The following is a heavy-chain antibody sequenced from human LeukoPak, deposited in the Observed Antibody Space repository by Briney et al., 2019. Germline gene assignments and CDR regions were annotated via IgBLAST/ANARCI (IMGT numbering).Heavy chain of an antibody. V-gene: IGHV4-31*03. D-gene: IGHD1-1*01. J-gene: IGHJ2*01. Sequence: SETLSLTCTVSGGSISSGGYYWSWIRQHPGKGLEWIGYIYYSGSTYYNPSLKSRVTISVDTSKNQFFLKLSSVTAADTAVYYCARGHDSLDWYFDLWGRGTLVTVSS. CDR3: ARGHDSLDWYFDL. CDR2: IYYSGST. CDR1: GGSISSGGYY.